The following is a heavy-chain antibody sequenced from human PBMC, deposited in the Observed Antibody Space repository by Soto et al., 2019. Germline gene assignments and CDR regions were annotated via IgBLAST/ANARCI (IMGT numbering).Heavy chain of an antibody. V-gene: IGHV1-3*01. CDR3: TRAGGSRFDY. CDR1: GYTFTRYA. D-gene: IGHD1-26*01. Sequence: QVQLVQSGAEVKKPGASVKVSCKASGYTFTRYAMHWVRQAPGQRLEWMGWINAGNGNTKYSQKFQGTVTITRDTSASTAYMELSSLTSEDTAVYYCTRAGGSRFDYWGQGTLVTVSS. CDR2: INAGNGNT. J-gene: IGHJ4*02.